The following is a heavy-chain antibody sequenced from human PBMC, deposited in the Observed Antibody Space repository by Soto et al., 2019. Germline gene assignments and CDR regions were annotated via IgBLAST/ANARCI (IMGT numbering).Heavy chain of an antibody. CDR3: VRARYYGAKNDF. Sequence: QVRLRESGPGLVKPSETLSLTCTVSGDSISGYYWSWIRQPPGKRPEWLGCIYSSGSTKYNPSLRSRVTLSIDTPRSQFSLRLSSVPAADTAVYYCVRARYYGAKNDFWGQGTRVTVSS. V-gene: IGHV4-59*01. CDR2: IYSSGST. D-gene: IGHD1-26*01. J-gene: IGHJ4*02. CDR1: GDSISGYY.